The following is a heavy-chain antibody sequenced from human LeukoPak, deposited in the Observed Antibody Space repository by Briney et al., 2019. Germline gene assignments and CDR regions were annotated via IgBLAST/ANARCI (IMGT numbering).Heavy chain of an antibody. CDR3: AKAGVATIKGDY. J-gene: IGHJ4*02. Sequence: GGSLRLSCAASGFTFSYYTMSWVRQAPGKGLEWVSSISSTGSSIYYADSVKGRFTISRDNAKNSLYLQMSSLRVEDTAVYYCAKAGVATIKGDYWGQGTLVTVSS. D-gene: IGHD5-12*01. V-gene: IGHV3-21*04. CDR1: GFTFSYYT. CDR2: ISSTGSSI.